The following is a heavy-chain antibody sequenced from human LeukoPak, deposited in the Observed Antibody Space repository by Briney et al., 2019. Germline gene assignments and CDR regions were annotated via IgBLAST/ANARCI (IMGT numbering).Heavy chain of an antibody. CDR2: ISGSGGST. D-gene: IGHD3-22*01. J-gene: IGHJ4*02. CDR1: GFTFSSYA. V-gene: IGHV3-23*01. Sequence: GGSLRLSCAASGFTFSSYAMSWVRQAPGKGLEWVSAISGSGGSTYYADSVKGRFTISRDNSKNTPYLQMNSLRAEDTAVYYCAKEERLVVVISPLDYWGQGTLVTVSS. CDR3: AKEERLVVVISPLDY.